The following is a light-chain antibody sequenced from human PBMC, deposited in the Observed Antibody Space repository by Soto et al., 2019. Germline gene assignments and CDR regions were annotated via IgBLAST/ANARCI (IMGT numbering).Light chain of an antibody. CDR3: QQYNNWPRT. Sequence: EIVMTQSPAALSVSPGESATLSCRASQSVSSNFAWYQQKPGQAPRLLIYGASPGAPGVPARFSGSGSGTDLNITISRLQSEDFAVYYCQQYNNWPRTFGKGTKVEIK. V-gene: IGKV3-15*01. CDR1: QSVSSN. J-gene: IGKJ1*01. CDR2: GAS.